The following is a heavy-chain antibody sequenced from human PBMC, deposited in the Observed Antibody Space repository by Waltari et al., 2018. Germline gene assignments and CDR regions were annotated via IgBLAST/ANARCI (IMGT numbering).Heavy chain of an antibody. CDR2: IIPSFGTA. V-gene: IGHV1-69*01. CDR1: GGTFSSSA. J-gene: IGHJ2*01. D-gene: IGHD5-12*01. CDR3: ARRVIDGYNSDWYFDL. Sequence: QVQLVQSGAEVKKPGSSVKVSCKASGGTFSSSAISWVRQAPGQGLEWMGGIIPSFGTANYAQKFQGRGTSTADESTSTAYMELSSLRSEDTAVYYCARRVIDGYNSDWYFDLWGRGTLVTVSS.